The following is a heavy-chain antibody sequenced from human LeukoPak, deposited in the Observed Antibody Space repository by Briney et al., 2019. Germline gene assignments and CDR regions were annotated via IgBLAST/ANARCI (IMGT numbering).Heavy chain of an antibody. CDR2: TYYRSKWYD. CDR3: ARGHGGYIDS. Sequence: SQTLSLTCAISGDSVSSNSAAWNWIRQYPSRGLEWLGRTYYRSKWYDAYAESVKGRITIKPDTSRNQFSLQLDSVTPEDTAVYYCARGHGGYIDSWGQGTLVTVSS. CDR1: GDSVSSNSAA. V-gene: IGHV6-1*01. D-gene: IGHD5-12*01. J-gene: IGHJ4*02.